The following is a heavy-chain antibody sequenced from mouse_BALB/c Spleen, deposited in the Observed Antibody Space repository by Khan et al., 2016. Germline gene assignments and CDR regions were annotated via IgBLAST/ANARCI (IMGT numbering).Heavy chain of an antibody. CDR3: ARAVYYGYLAY. J-gene: IGHJ3*01. CDR1: GLDFSRYW. Sequence: EVKLLESGGGLVQPGGSLKLSCAASGLDFSRYWMSWVRQAPGKGLEWIGEINPDSSTKNYTPSLKDKYIISRDHAKNTHYLQMSKVTSEDTALYYCARAVYYGYLAYWGQGTLVTVSA. CDR2: INPDSSTK. D-gene: IGHD1-1*01. V-gene: IGHV4-1*02.